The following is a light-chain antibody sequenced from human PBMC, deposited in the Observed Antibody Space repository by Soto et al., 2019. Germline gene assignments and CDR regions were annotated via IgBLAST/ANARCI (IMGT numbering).Light chain of an antibody. CDR2: DVI. CDR3: SSYTNTTTYV. CDR1: SSDVGAYDS. V-gene: IGLV2-14*01. J-gene: IGLJ1*01. Sequence: QSALTQPASLSGSRGQSITISSTGTSSDVGAYDSVSWYQQHPGKAPKLLIYDVIDRASGVSNRFSGSKSGNTASLTISGLQAEDEADYHCSSYTNTTTYVFGTGTKLTVL.